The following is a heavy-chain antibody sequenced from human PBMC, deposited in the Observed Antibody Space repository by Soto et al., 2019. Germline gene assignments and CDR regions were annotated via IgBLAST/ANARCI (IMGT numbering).Heavy chain of an antibody. V-gene: IGHV1-8*01. CDR3: GSGSYVRGNAFDI. J-gene: IGHJ3*02. D-gene: IGHD1-26*01. CDR2: MNPNSGNT. Sequence: QVQLVQSGAEVKKPGASVKVSCKASGYTFTSYDINWVRQATGQGLEWMGWMNPNSGNTSYAQKFQGRVTMTRNTAISTAYMELSSLRSEDTAVYYCGSGSYVRGNAFDIWGQGTMVTVSS. CDR1: GYTFTSYD.